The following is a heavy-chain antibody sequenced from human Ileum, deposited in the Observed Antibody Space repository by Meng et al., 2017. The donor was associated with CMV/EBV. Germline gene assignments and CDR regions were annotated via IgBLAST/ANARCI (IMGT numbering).Heavy chain of an antibody. CDR1: GFNFDEYA. J-gene: IGHJ6*02. CDR3: TKDNGGYCSSTIYYDCCDGMDV. CDR2: ISWNGGTK. V-gene: IGHV3-9*01. D-gene: IGHD2-2*01. Sequence: GGSLRLSCAASGFNFDEYAMHWVRQVPAKGLEWVSFISWNGGTKGYADSVKGRFIISRDNAKKSLYLQMNSLRPEDTALYYCTKDNGGYCSSTIYYDCCDGMDVWGQGTTVTVSS.